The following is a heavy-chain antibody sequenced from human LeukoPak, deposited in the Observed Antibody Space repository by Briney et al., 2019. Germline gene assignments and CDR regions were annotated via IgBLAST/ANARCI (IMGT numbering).Heavy chain of an antibody. CDR2: ISGSGGNT. CDR1: GFTVSSSY. V-gene: IGHV3-23*01. D-gene: IGHD7-27*01. J-gene: IGHJ4*02. CDR3: AKVFRLQQTGDPFDY. Sequence: GGSLRLSCAASGFTVSSSYMYWVRQAPGKGLEWVSVISGSGGNTFYADSVKGRFTIFRDNSRNTVYLQMNSLTAEDTAVYYCAKVFRLQQTGDPFDYWGQGTLVTVSS.